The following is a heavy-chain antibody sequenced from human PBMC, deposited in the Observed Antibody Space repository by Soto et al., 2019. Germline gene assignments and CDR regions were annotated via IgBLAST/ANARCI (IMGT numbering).Heavy chain of an antibody. CDR2: IIPIFGTA. Sequence: QVQLVQSGAEVKKPGSSVKVSCKASGGTFSSYAIIWVRQAPGQGLEWMGGIIPIFGTANYAQKFQGRVTITADESTSTAYMELSSLRSEDTAVSYCASELYRYAYGPFDYWGQGTLVTVSS. J-gene: IGHJ4*02. CDR1: GGTFSSYA. CDR3: ASELYRYAYGPFDY. D-gene: IGHD5-18*01. V-gene: IGHV1-69*12.